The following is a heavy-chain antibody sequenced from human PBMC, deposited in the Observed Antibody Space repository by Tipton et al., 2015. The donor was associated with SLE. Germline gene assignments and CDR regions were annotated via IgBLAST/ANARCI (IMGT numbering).Heavy chain of an antibody. CDR3: ARLRTYYFDS. CDR1: GYNFPGYG. Sequence: QVQLVQSGAEVKEPGASVKVSCKASGYNFPGYGISWVRQAPGQGLEWMGWISPYNGNTHYGQTFQGRVTMTRDTSISTAYMELNSLRAEDTAVYYCARLRTYYFDSWGQGTLVTVSS. CDR2: ISPYNGNT. V-gene: IGHV1-18*01. J-gene: IGHJ4*02. D-gene: IGHD3/OR15-3a*01.